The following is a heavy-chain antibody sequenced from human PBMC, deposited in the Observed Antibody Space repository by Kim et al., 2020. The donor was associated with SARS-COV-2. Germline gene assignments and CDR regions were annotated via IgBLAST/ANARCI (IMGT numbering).Heavy chain of an antibody. CDR1: GFTFSSYA. J-gene: IGHJ4*02. CDR2: ISGSGGST. CDR3: AKDQTIYDILTGVDY. Sequence: GGSLRLSCAASGFTFSSYAMSWVRQAPGKGLEWVSAISGSGGSTYYADSVKGRFTISRDNSKNTLYLQMNSLRAEDTAVYYCAKDQTIYDILTGVDYLGQGTLVTVSS. V-gene: IGHV3-23*01. D-gene: IGHD3-9*01.